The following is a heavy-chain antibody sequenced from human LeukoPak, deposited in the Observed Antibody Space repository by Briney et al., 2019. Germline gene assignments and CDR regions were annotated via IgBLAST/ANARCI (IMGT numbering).Heavy chain of an antibody. Sequence: SETLSLTCTVSGSSIRSSYYYWGWIRQPPGKGLEWIGQVHHSGGTSYNPSLRSRVTISIDKSENQFSLKLNSVTAADTAVYYCARHGGHYQSDDWGQGTLVTVSS. D-gene: IGHD2-21*01. CDR2: VHHSGGT. CDR3: ARHGGHYQSDD. V-gene: IGHV4-61*05. CDR1: GSSIRSSYYY. J-gene: IGHJ4*02.